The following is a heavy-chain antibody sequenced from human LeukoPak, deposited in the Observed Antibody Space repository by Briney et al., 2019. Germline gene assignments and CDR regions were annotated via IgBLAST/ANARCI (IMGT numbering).Heavy chain of an antibody. V-gene: IGHV4-34*01. CDR1: GGSFSGYY. CDR2: INHSGST. J-gene: IGHJ4*02. D-gene: IGHD1-26*01. CDR3: ARLQLRLKPHSGSYFSFGGYYFDY. Sequence: KASETLSLTCAVYGGSFSGYYWSWIRQPPGKGLEWIGEINHSGSTNYNPSLKSRVTISVDTSKNQFSLKLSSVTAADTAVYYCARLQLRLKPHSGSYFSFGGYYFDYWGQGTLVTVSS.